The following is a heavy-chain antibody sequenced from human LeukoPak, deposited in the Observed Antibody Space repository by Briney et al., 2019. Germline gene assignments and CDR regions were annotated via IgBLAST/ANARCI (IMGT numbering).Heavy chain of an antibody. D-gene: IGHD3-10*01. Sequence: PSETLSLTCAVYGESLSTYYWSWIRQPPGKGLEWIGYIYYSGSTNYNPSLKSRVTISVDTSKNQFSLKLSSVTAADTAVYYCASGGDDYYYGMDVWGQGTTVTVSS. V-gene: IGHV4-59*01. CDR2: IYYSGST. CDR3: ASGGDDYYYGMDV. CDR1: GESLSTYY. J-gene: IGHJ6*02.